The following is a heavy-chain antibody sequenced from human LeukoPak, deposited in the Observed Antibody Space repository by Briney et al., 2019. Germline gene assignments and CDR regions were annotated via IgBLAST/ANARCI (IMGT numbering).Heavy chain of an antibody. CDR1: GGSITSKSYR. Sequence: SETLSLTCTVSGGSITSKSYRWGWIRQPPGKGLEWIGTISYSGRTYYNPSLKSRVTVSRDTSRNQSSLRLTSVTAADTALYYCARHVESLGAGFPFDYWGQGTLVTVSS. CDR2: ISYSGRT. V-gene: IGHV4-39*01. D-gene: IGHD3-16*01. CDR3: ARHVESLGAGFPFDY. J-gene: IGHJ4*02.